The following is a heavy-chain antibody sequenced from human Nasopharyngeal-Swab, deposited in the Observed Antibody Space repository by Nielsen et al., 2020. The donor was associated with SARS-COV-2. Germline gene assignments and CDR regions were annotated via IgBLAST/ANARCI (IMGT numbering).Heavy chain of an antibody. Sequence: GESLKISCAASGFTFSTYAMTWVRQAPGKGLEWVSTIDAGGANTFYADSVKGRFSISRDNSKSTLYLQMNSLRVEDTAVYYCVREGPPGTTGAFDMWGLGTMVTVSS. CDR2: IDAGGANT. D-gene: IGHD1-14*01. J-gene: IGHJ3*02. CDR3: VREGPPGTTGAFDM. V-gene: IGHV3-23*01. CDR1: GFTFSTYA.